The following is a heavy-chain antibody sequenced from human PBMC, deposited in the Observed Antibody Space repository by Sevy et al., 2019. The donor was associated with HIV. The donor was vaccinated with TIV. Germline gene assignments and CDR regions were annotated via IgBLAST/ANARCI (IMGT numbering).Heavy chain of an antibody. CDR2: ISYHGRDK. J-gene: IGHJ6*02. D-gene: IGHD3-9*01. V-gene: IGHV3-30*18. CDR3: AKDFTGYNGMDV. Sequence: GGSLRLSCVVSGITFSTSGMHWVRQAPGKGLEWVAVISYHGRDKFYAHSVKGRSTISRDNSKNILYLQMISLRAEDTAVHYCAKDFTGYNGMDVWGQGTMVTVSS. CDR1: GITFSTSG.